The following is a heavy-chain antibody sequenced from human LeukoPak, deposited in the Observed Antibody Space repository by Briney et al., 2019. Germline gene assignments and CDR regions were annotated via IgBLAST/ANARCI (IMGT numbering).Heavy chain of an antibody. CDR2: INPNSGGT. D-gene: IGHD3-3*01. Sequence: ASVKVSCKASGYTFTGYYMHWVRQAPGQVLEWMGWINPNSGGTNYAQKFQGRVTMTRDTSISTAYMELSRLRSDDTAVYYCARAGGSASYYDFWSGSPTDYWGQGTLVTVSS. CDR1: GYTFTGYY. CDR3: ARAGGSASYYDFWSGSPTDY. J-gene: IGHJ4*02. V-gene: IGHV1-2*02.